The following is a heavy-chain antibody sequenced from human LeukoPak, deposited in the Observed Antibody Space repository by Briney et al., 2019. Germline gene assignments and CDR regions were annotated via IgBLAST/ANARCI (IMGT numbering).Heavy chain of an antibody. CDR2: VNKDGTST. CDR1: GFTFSSYW. V-gene: IGHV3-74*01. CDR3: ARGGTRSFDQ. Sequence: GGSLRLSCAASGFTFSSYWMHWVRHAPGKGLEWVSRVNKDGTSTNYADSVKGRFTISRDNAKNTLYLQMNSLRAEDTAVYYCARGGTRSFDQWGQGTLVTVSS. J-gene: IGHJ4*02.